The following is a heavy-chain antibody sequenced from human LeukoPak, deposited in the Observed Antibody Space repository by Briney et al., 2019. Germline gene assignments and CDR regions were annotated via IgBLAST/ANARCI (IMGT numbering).Heavy chain of an antibody. CDR3: ARTLVGATLPCYFDY. D-gene: IGHD1-26*01. CDR1: GFTFSSYS. Sequence: GGSLRLSCAASGFTFSSYSMNWVRQTPGKGLEWVSYISSSSSTIYYADSVKGRFTISRDNAKNSLYLQMNSLRAEDTGVYYCARTLVGATLPCYFDYWGQETLVTVSS. J-gene: IGHJ4*02. CDR2: ISSSSSTI. V-gene: IGHV3-48*01.